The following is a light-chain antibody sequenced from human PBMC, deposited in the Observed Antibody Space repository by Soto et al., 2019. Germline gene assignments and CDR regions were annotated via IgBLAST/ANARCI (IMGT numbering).Light chain of an antibody. CDR2: GAS. Sequence: EIVLTQSPGTLSLSPGERATLSCRASQSVSSSYLAWYQQKPDQAPRLLIYGASSRATGIPDRFSGSGSGTAFTLTISRLEPEDVAVYYCQQYGSSPPYTFGQGTKLEIK. V-gene: IGKV3-20*01. J-gene: IGKJ2*01. CDR1: QSVSSSY. CDR3: QQYGSSPPYT.